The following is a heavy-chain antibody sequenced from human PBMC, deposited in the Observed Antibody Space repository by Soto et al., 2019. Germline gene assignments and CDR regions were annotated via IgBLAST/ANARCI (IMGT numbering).Heavy chain of an antibody. V-gene: IGHV4-59*01. CDR1: GYSISTAY. CDR2: IYNGGSP. J-gene: IGHJ6*02. D-gene: IGHD6-13*01. CDR3: ARTSAAGKYYYGMDV. Sequence: NPSETLSLTCTVSGYSISTAYWSWIRRPPGKRLEYIGFIYNGGSPNYSPSLESRVTISPDTSKNQFFLKLTSVTAADTAVYYCARTSAAGKYYYGMDVWGQGTTVTVSS.